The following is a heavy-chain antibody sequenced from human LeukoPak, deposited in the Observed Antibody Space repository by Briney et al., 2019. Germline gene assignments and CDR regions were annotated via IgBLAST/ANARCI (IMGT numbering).Heavy chain of an antibody. Sequence: ASVKVSCKASGYTFSSDINWVRQATGQGLEWMGWMNPSSGNTDYAPKFQGRVTMTRDISIRTAYMQLSSLRSEDTAVYYCARGAVSRDCSGGSCYHFDIWGQGTMVTVSS. J-gene: IGHJ3*02. D-gene: IGHD2-15*01. CDR1: GYTFSSD. CDR3: ARGAVSRDCSGGSCYHFDI. V-gene: IGHV1-8*01. CDR2: MNPSSGNT.